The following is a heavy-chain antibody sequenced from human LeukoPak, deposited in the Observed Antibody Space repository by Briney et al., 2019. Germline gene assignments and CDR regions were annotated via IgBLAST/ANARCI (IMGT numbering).Heavy chain of an antibody. CDR1: GFTLSSYG. J-gene: IGHJ3*02. V-gene: IGHV3-53*01. D-gene: IGHD4-17*01. CDR3: ATTRYDAFDI. CDR2: IYSGGST. Sequence: GGSLRLSCAASGFTLSSYGMHWVRQAPGKGLEWVSLIYSGGSTYYADSVRGRFTISRDNSKNTLCLQMNSLRAEDTAVYYCATTRYDAFDIWGQGTMVTVSS.